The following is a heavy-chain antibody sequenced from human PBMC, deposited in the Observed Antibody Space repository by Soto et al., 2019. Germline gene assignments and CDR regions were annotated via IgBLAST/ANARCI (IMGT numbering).Heavy chain of an antibody. CDR2: IYYSGST. CDR3: ARASMTTIAMDV. V-gene: IGHV4-59*01. CDR1: GGSMSSYY. Sequence: KPSETLSLTCTVSGGSMSSYYWSWIRKPPGKGLEWIGYIYYSGSTNYNPSLKSRVTISVDTSKNQFSLKLTSVTAADTAAYYCARASMTTIAMDVWGRGTTVTVSS. J-gene: IGHJ6*02. D-gene: IGHD4-17*01.